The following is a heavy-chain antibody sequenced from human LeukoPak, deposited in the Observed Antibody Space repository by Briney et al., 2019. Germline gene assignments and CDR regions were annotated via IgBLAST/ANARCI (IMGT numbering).Heavy chain of an antibody. J-gene: IGHJ4*02. CDR2: ISYDGSNK. Sequence: GRSLRLSCAASGLTLSSYGMHWVRQAPGKGLEWVTVISYDGSNKYYADSVKGRFTISRDNSKNTLYLQMNSLRAEDTAVYYCAKGNSGSYYGTTYFDYWGQATLVTVSS. CDR3: AKGNSGSYYGTTYFDY. CDR1: GLTLSSYG. V-gene: IGHV3-30*18. D-gene: IGHD1-26*01.